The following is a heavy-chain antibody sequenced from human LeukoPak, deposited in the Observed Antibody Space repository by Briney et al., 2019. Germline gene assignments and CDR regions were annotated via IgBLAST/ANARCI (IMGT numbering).Heavy chain of an antibody. Sequence: SETLSLTCTVSGGSISSSSYYWGWIRQPPGKGLEWIGSIYYSGSTYYNPSLKSRVTISVDTSKNQFSLKLSSVTAADTAVYYCARDHGLVDWGRGTLVTVSS. CDR1: GGSISSSSYY. D-gene: IGHD2-2*03. CDR2: IYYSGST. V-gene: IGHV4-39*02. CDR3: ARDHGLVD. J-gene: IGHJ2*01.